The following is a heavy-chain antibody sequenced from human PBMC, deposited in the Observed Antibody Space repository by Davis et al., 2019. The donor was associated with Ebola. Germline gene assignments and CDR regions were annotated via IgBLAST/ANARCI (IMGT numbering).Heavy chain of an antibody. CDR2: INPGGGSA. J-gene: IGHJ4*02. CDR1: GYTFTSYY. V-gene: IGHV1-46*01. CDR3: ARDLGYCSGGSCYGQLGFDY. D-gene: IGHD2-15*01. Sequence: AASVKVSCKASGYTFTSYYMHWVRQAPGQGLEWMGIINPGGGSASYAQKFQGRVTMTRDTSTSTVYMELSSLRSEDTAVYYCARDLGYCSGGSCYGQLGFDYWGQGTLVTVSS.